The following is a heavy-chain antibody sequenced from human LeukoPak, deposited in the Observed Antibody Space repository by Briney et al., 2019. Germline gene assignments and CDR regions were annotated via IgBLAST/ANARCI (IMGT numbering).Heavy chain of an antibody. V-gene: IGHV3-21*01. CDR1: GFTFSSYS. CDR2: ISSSSSYI. CDR3: ARDDLIDRIE. D-gene: IGHD3-22*01. J-gene: IGHJ4*02. Sequence: GGSLRVSCAASGFTFSSYSMNWVRQAPGKGLEWVSSISSSSSYIYYADSVKGRFTISRDNAKNSLYLQMNSLRAEDTAVYYCARDDLIDRIEWGQGTLVTVSS.